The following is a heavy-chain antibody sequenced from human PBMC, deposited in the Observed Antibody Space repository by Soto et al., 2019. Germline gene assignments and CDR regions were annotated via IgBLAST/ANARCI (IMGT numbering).Heavy chain of an antibody. V-gene: IGHV3-30*18. Sequence: GGSLRLSCAASGFTFSNYGMHWVRQAPGKGLEWVAFISDDGSNKYYADSMKGRFTMSRDNSKRTLYLQMSSLRVEDTAVYYCTKRRNVLRFLEWSSGMEVWGQGATVTVSS. CDR1: GFTFSNYG. CDR2: ISDDGSNK. CDR3: TKRRNVLRFLEWSSGMEV. D-gene: IGHD3-3*01. J-gene: IGHJ6*02.